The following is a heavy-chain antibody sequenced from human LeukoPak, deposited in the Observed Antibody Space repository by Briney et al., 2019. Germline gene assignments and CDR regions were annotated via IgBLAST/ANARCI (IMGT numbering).Heavy chain of an antibody. CDR1: GGSISSYY. J-gene: IGHJ3*02. CDR3: ARDTRDAFDI. Sequence: SETLSLTCTVSGGSISSYYWSWIRQPPGKGLEWIGYVYYSGNTNYNPSLKSRVTISLDTSKNQFSLKLRSVTAADTAVYYCARDTRDAFDIWGQGTMVTVSS. V-gene: IGHV4-59*01. CDR2: VYYSGNT.